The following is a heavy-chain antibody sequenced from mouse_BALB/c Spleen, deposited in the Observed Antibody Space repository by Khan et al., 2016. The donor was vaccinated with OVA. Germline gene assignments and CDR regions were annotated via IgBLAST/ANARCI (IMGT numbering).Heavy chain of an antibody. CDR3: ARRGYDYGRGALFAY. J-gene: IGHJ3*01. Sequence: QVQLKESGPGLVAPSQSLSITCTVSGFSLAKYSVHWIRQSPGKGLEWLGVIWSAGSTDYNAAFISRLTINKDYSGSQVFFQVSRLQTTAPAIYYCARRGYDYGRGALFAYWGQGTLVTVSA. D-gene: IGHD2-4*01. CDR1: GFSLAKYS. V-gene: IGHV2-2*02. CDR2: IWSAGST.